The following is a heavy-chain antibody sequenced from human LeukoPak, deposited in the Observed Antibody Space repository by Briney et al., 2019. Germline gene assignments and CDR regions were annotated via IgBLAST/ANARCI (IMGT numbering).Heavy chain of an antibody. D-gene: IGHD4-11*01. CDR1: GFIFSSYS. V-gene: IGHV3-21*01. CDR3: ARGYSDWLR. J-gene: IGHJ4*02. CDR2: ISSSSSYI. Sequence: GGSLRLSCAASGFIFSSYSMNWVRQAPGKGLEWVSSISSSSSYIYYADSVKGRFTISRDNAKNSLSLQMSGLRVEDTAVYYCARGYSDWLRWGQGTQVTVSS.